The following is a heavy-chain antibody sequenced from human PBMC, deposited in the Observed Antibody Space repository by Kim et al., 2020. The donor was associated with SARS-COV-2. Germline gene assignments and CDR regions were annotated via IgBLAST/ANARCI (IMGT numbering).Heavy chain of an antibody. J-gene: IGHJ4*02. D-gene: IGHD3-22*01. CDR3: ARDGIFASGYYYFDY. V-gene: IGHV4-59*01. Sequence: PSLKSRVTISLDTSKNQFSLKLNSVTAADTAVYYCARDGIFASGYYYFDYWGQGTLVTVSS.